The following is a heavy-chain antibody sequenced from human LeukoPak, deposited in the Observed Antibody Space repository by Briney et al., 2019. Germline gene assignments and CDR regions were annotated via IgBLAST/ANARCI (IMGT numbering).Heavy chain of an antibody. V-gene: IGHV4-4*07. Sequence: SETLSLTCTVSGGSISSYFWSWIRQPAGKGLEWIGRIYASGSTNYNPSLKSRVTLSLDTSKKQFSLKLTSVTAADTAVYYCARDSRDYGYFDYWGQGTLVTVSS. D-gene: IGHD4-17*01. CDR2: IYASGST. CDR3: ARDSRDYGYFDY. J-gene: IGHJ4*02. CDR1: GGSISSYF.